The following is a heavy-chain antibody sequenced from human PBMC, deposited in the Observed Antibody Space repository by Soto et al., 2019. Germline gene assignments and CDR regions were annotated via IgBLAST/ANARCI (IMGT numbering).Heavy chain of an antibody. CDR3: ASRYCSSTSCYEDY. J-gene: IGHJ4*02. V-gene: IGHV1-18*04. Sequence: ASVKVSCKXSGYTFTSYGISWVRQAPGQGLEWMGWISAYNGNTNYAQKLQGRVTRTTDTSTSTAYMELRSLGSDDTAVYYCASRYCSSTSCYEDYWGQGTLVTVSS. CDR1: GYTFTSYG. D-gene: IGHD2-2*01. CDR2: ISAYNGNT.